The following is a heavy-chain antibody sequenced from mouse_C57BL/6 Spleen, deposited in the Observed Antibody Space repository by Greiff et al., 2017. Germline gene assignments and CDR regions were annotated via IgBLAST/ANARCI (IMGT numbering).Heavy chain of an antibody. CDR1: GFTFSDYY. CDR3: ATTGEDWYFDV. D-gene: IGHD4-1*02. J-gene: IGHJ1*03. Sequence: EVKVVESEGGLVQPGSSMKLSCTASGFTFSDYYMAWVRQVPEKGLEWVANINYDGSSTYFLDYLKSRFIISRDNAKNFLYLQMSSLKSEDTATYYCATTGEDWYFDVWGTGTTVTVSS. V-gene: IGHV5-16*01. CDR2: INYDGSST.